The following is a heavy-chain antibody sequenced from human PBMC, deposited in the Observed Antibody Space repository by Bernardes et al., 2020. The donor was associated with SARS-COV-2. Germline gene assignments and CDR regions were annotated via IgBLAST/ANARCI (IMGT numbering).Heavy chain of an antibody. V-gene: IGHV3-23*01. J-gene: IGHJ6*02. CDR2: ISGTDGGT. CDR1: EFTFSIYA. CDR3: AKVLRLPSLMDI. Sequence: GRSLRLSCAASEFTFSIYAMSWARQAPGKGLEWVSAISGTDGGTYYADSVKGRFTISRDNSKSTLYLQMNSLRAEDTAVYYCAKVLRLPSLMDIWGQGTTVTVSS.